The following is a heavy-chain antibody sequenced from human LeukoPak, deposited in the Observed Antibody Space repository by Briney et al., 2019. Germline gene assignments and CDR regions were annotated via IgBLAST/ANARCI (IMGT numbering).Heavy chain of an antibody. D-gene: IGHD5-18*01. CDR2: IYSGGST. CDR1: GFTVSSNY. J-gene: IGHJ4*02. V-gene: IGHV3-53*01. Sequence: GGSLRLSCAASGFTVSSNYMSWVRQAPGKGLEWVSVIYSGGSTYYADSVKGRFTISRDNSKNTLYLQRNSLRAEDTAVYYCARVRSYGTFDYWGQGTLVTVSS. CDR3: ARVRSYGTFDY.